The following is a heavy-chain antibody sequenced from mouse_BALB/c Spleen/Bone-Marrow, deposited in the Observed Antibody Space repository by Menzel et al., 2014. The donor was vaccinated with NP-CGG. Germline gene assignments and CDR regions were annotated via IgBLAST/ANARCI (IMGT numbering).Heavy chain of an antibody. J-gene: IGHJ2*01. CDR1: GFAFSSYD. CDR3: AREVLRDYFDY. CDR2: ISSGGGST. Sequence: EVHLVESGGGLVKPGGSLKLSCAASGFAFSSYDMSWVRQTPEKRLEWVAYISSGGGSTYYPDTVKGRFTISRDNAKNTLYLQMSSLKFEDTAMYYCAREVLRDYFDYWGQGTTLTVSS. V-gene: IGHV5-12-1*01. D-gene: IGHD1-1*01.